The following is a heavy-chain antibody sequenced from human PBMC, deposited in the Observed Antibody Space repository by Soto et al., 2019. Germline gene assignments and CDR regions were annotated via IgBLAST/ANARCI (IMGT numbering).Heavy chain of an antibody. V-gene: IGHV3-49*04. J-gene: IGHJ6*02. CDR1: GFTFGDYA. CDR2: IRSKAYGGTT. Sequence: PGGSLRLSCTASGFTFGDYAMSWVRQAPGKGLEWVGFIRSKAYGGTTEYAASVKGRFTISRDDSKSIAYLQMNSLKTEDTAVYYCTWGYGSGSYYLDVWGQGTTVTVSS. CDR3: TWGYGSGSYYLDV. D-gene: IGHD3-10*01.